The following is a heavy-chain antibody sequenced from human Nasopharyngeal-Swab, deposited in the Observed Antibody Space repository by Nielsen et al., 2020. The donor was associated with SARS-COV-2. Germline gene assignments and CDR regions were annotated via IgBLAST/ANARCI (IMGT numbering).Heavy chain of an antibody. CDR3: ARDSFSRVGAAGSSHYYYYGMDV. J-gene: IGHJ6*02. V-gene: IGHV3-7*01. Sequence: GGSLRLSCAASGFTFSSYWMSWVRQAPGKGLEWVANIKQDGSEKYYVDSVKGRFTISRDSAKNSLYLQMNSLRAEDTAVYYCARDSFSRVGAAGSSHYYYYGMDVWGQGTTVTVSS. CDR2: IKQDGSEK. D-gene: IGHD6-13*01. CDR1: GFTFSSYW.